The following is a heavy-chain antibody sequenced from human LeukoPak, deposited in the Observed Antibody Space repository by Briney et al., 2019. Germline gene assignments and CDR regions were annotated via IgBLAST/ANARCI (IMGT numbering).Heavy chain of an antibody. CDR2: IYDSGST. Sequence: SETLSLTCTVSGVSIRSSYYYWGWIRQPPGKGLEWIGSIYDSGSTYYNPSLKSRVTISVDTSKNQFSLKLSSVTAADTAVYYCARVTYDFWSGYYSNWFDPWGQGTLVTVSS. J-gene: IGHJ5*02. CDR3: ARVTYDFWSGYYSNWFDP. D-gene: IGHD3-3*01. V-gene: IGHV4-39*01. CDR1: GVSIRSSYYY.